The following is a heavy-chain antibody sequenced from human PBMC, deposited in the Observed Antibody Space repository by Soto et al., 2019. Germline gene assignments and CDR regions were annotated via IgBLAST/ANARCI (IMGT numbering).Heavy chain of an antibody. D-gene: IGHD6-6*01. Sequence: SETLSLTCTVSGDSISRGAYYWSWIRQLPGKGLEWIGYIFYSGPTYYNPSLKSRVAISVDTSKNQFSLKLSSVTAADTAVYYCARSIFPWGQGTLVTVSS. CDR2: IFYSGPT. J-gene: IGHJ5*02. CDR3: ARSIFP. CDR1: GDSISRGAYY. V-gene: IGHV4-31*03.